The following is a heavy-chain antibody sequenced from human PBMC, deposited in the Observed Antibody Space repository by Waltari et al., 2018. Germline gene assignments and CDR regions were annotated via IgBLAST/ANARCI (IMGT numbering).Heavy chain of an antibody. CDR2: MNTNSGNT. Sequence: QVQLEQSGAEMVKPGASVRVSCKASGYSFRRSDISWVRQAPGQGLEWMGGMNTNSGNTGYAEKFQGRVTITRNTSINTAYMDLSGLRSEDTAVYYCARGSGDLDIWGQGTMVTVSS. CDR1: GYSFRRSD. CDR3: ARGSGDLDI. D-gene: IGHD2-21*01. V-gene: IGHV1-8*03. J-gene: IGHJ3*02.